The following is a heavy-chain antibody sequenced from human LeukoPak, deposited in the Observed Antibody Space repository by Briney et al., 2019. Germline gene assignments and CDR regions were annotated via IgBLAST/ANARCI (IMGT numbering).Heavy chain of an antibody. Sequence: GGSLRLSCAASGFTFSGYEMNWVRQAPGKGLEWVSYISSSGGIIYYADSVKGRSTISRDNAKNSLSLQMNSLRAEDTAVYYCARDGRYCSTTSRPLAAFDYWGQGTLVTVSS. CDR2: ISSSGGII. J-gene: IGHJ4*02. CDR3: ARDGRYCSTTSRPLAAFDY. V-gene: IGHV3-48*03. D-gene: IGHD2-2*01. CDR1: GFTFSGYE.